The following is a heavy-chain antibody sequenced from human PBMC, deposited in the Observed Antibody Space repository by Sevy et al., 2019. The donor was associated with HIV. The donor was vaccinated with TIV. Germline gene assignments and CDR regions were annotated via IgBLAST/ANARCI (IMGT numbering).Heavy chain of an antibody. J-gene: IGHJ4*02. CDR1: GGSINNYY. V-gene: IGHV4-59*08. D-gene: IGHD2-2*01. Sequence: SETLSLTCSVSGGSINNYYWSWIRQPPGKELEWIGYIFHTGSTTYSPSLKGRVTISLDTSKNQLYLKLTSVTAADTATYYCARHEGSWRTPAAHFDNWGQGTLVTVSS. CDR3: ARHEGSWRTPAAHFDN. CDR2: IFHTGST.